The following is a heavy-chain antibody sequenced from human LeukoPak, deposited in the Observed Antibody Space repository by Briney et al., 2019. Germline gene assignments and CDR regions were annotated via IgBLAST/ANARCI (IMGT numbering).Heavy chain of an antibody. V-gene: IGHV5-51*01. D-gene: IGHD6-19*01. CDR2: IYPGDSDT. CDR3: ARATGYSSGWYSVDY. CDR1: GYSFTSYW. Sequence: GESLKISCKGSGYSFTSYWIGWVRQMPGKGLEWRGIIYPGDSDTRYSPSFQGQVTISADKSISTAYLQWSGLKASDTAMYYCARATGYSSGWYSVDYWGQGTLVTVSS. J-gene: IGHJ4*02.